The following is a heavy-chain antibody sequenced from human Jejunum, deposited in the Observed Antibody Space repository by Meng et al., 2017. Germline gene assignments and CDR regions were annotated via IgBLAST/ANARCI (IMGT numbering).Heavy chain of an antibody. J-gene: IGHJ4*02. CDR2: INTNTGNP. CDR1: GYTFSGPS. Sequence: QVQLVQSGSELKTPVASVKVSCKSSGYTFSGPSINWIRQAPGQGLEWMGWINTNTGNPTYAQAFTGRFVFSLDTSVTTTYLQISSLEAEDTAVYFCARDAASIQFDFWGQGTLVTVSS. D-gene: IGHD5-12*01. CDR3: ARDAASIQFDF. V-gene: IGHV7-4-1*02.